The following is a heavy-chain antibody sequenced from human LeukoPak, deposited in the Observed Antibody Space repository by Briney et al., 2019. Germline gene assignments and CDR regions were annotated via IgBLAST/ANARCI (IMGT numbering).Heavy chain of an antibody. CDR2: ISGSGGST. CDR3: AKIGPGYYYGSGSYSDV. D-gene: IGHD3-10*01. V-gene: IGHV3-23*01. CDR1: GFTFSSYA. J-gene: IGHJ6*04. Sequence: GGSLRLSCAASGFTFSSYAMSWVRQAPGKGLEWVSAISGSGGSTYYADSVKGRFTISRDNSKNTLYLQMNSLRAEDTAVYYCAKIGPGYYYGSGSYSDVWGKGTTVTVSS.